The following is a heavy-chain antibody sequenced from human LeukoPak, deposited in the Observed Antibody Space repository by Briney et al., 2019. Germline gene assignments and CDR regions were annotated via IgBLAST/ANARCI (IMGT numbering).Heavy chain of an antibody. D-gene: IGHD3-10*02. V-gene: IGHV4-30-2*01. CDR2: IYHSGST. Sequence: PPQTLSLTCAVSGGSLTSGGSSWSWIRQPPGKGLEWIGHIYHSGSTYYNPSLRSRVTMSVDRPKNQFPLKLSSVTAADTAVYYCARDLPSVTMSFDIWGQGAMVSVSS. CDR3: ARDLPSVTMSFDI. CDR1: GGSLTSGGSS. J-gene: IGHJ3*02.